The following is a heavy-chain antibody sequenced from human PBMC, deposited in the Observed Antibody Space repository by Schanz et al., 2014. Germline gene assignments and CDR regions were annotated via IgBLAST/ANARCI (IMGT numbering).Heavy chain of an antibody. CDR3: ANLDGVSSSTFS. CDR2: MYINSGST. D-gene: IGHD1-1*01. V-gene: IGHV3-66*03. Sequence: EVQLVESGGGLIHPGGSLRLSCAVSGFTVNTNYMSWVRQAPGKGLEWISSMYINSGSTQYADSVKGRFTIARDNSKNTLYLQMNSLKPDDAGVYYCANLDGVSSSTFSWGPGTLVTVSS. J-gene: IGHJ5*02. CDR1: GFTVNTNY.